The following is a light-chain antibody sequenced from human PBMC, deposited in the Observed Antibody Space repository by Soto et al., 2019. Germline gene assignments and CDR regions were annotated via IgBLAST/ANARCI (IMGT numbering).Light chain of an antibody. CDR1: QSVSSSY. J-gene: IGKJ3*01. CDR2: GAS. V-gene: IGKV3-20*01. Sequence: EIVLTQSPGTLSLSPGERATLSCRASQSVSSSYLAWYQQKPGQAPRLLIYGASSRATGIPDRFTGSGSGTDFTLTISRLEPEDFAVFYCQQYDDSPSFTFGPGTKVDIK. CDR3: QQYDDSPSFT.